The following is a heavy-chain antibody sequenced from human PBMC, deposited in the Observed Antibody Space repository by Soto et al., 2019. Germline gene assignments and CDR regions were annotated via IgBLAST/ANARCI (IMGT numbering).Heavy chain of an antibody. CDR2: IYYSGNT. V-gene: IGHV4-59*01. D-gene: IGHD3-22*01. Sequence: QVQLQESGPGLVKPSETLSLTCTVSGGSISPYYWSWIRQPPGKGLEWIGYIYYSGNTEYNPSLKSRVTISVDTSKNQFSLKLSSVTAADTAVYYCARDWHYYDSSGYPGVYGMDVWGQGTTVTVSS. CDR3: ARDWHYYDSSGYPGVYGMDV. CDR1: GGSISPYY. J-gene: IGHJ6*02.